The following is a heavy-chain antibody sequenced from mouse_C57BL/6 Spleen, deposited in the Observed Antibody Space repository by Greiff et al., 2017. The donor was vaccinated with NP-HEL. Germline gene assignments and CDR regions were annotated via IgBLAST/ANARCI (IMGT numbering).Heavy chain of an antibody. CDR2: ISSGSSTI. J-gene: IGHJ2*01. CDR1: GFTFSDYG. D-gene: IGHD3-1*01. Sequence: EVNVVESGGGLVKPGGSLKLSCAASGFTFSDYGMHWVRQAPEKGLEWVAYISSGSSTIYYADTVKGRFTISRDNAKNTLFLQMTRLRSEDTAMYYCARTGSYYFDYWGQGTTLTVSS. CDR3: ARTGSYYFDY. V-gene: IGHV5-17*01.